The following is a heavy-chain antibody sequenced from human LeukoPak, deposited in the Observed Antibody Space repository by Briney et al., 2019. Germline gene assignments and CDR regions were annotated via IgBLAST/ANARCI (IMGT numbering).Heavy chain of an antibody. Sequence: ASETLSLTCAVYGGSFSGYYWSWIRQPPGKGLEWIGEINHSGSTNYNPSLKSRVTISVDTSKNQFSLKLSSVTAADTAVYYCARHPTYYYGSGSYLGWFDPWGQGTLVTVSS. V-gene: IGHV4-34*01. CDR3: ARHPTYYYGSGSYLGWFDP. CDR1: GGSFSGYY. CDR2: INHSGST. J-gene: IGHJ5*02. D-gene: IGHD3-10*01.